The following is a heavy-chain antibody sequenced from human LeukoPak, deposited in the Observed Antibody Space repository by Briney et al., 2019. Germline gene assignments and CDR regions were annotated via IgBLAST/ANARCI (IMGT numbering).Heavy chain of an antibody. J-gene: IGHJ6*03. CDR3: ARAGQEGLELLWFGELFGKYYYYYMDV. CDR2: IIPIFGTA. V-gene: IGHV1-69*06. Sequence: GASVTVSCKASGGTFSSYAISWVRQAPGQGLEWMGGIIPIFGTANYAQKFQGRVTITADKSTSTAYMELSSLRAEDTAVYYCARAGQEGLELLWFGELFGKYYYYYMDVWGKGTTVTISS. CDR1: GGTFSSYA. D-gene: IGHD3-10*01.